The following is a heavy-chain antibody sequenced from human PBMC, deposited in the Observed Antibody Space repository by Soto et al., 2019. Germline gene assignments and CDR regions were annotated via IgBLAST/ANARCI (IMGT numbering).Heavy chain of an antibody. V-gene: IGHV1-46*01. CDR1: AYTFTPHY. D-gene: IGHD3-3*01. CDR2: INPNSGAT. J-gene: IGHJ3*01. Sequence: QVQLVQSGAEVKKPGASVTVSCKTSAYTFTPHYIHLVRQAPGQGLEWVGVINPNSGATSYAKKFQDRVTMTRQTSTSPVDMEVSRLRSEDTAVEFCASAQRLLPNLGWSEGGAFDVWGAGTVVTVSS. CDR3: ASAQRLLPNLGWSEGGAFDV.